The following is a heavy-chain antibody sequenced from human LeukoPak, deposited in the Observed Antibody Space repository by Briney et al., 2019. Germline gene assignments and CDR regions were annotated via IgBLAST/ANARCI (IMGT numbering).Heavy chain of an antibody. CDR1: GFTFSDYY. V-gene: IGHV3-11*01. Sequence: GGSLRLSCAASGFTFSDYYMSWIRQAPGKGLEYISYISISGSTIYYADSVKGRFTISTDKAKTTLYLQMNSLRAEDTAVYYCARDASLRYYSGMDVWGQGTPVTVSS. CDR2: ISISGSTI. D-gene: IGHD6-6*01. CDR3: ARDASLRYYSGMDV. J-gene: IGHJ6*02.